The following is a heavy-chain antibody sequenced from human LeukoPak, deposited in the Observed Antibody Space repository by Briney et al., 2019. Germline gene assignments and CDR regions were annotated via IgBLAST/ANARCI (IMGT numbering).Heavy chain of an antibody. V-gene: IGHV3-74*01. J-gene: IGHJ4*02. CDR2: IFSDASST. CDR3: ARVLPNSGRYFDY. Sequence: GGSLRLSCAASGFTFSSYWMHWVRQAPGKGLVWVSRIFSDASSTNYADSVKGRFTISRDNAKNTLYLQMNSLRADDTAVYYCARVLPNSGRYFDYWGQGNLVTVSS. CDR1: GFTFSSYW. D-gene: IGHD6-19*01.